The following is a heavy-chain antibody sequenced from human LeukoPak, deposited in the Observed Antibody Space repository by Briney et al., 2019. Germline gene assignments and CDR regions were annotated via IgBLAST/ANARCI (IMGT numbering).Heavy chain of an antibody. D-gene: IGHD3-16*01. V-gene: IGHV4-59*01. CDR3: ACQRWGYDAFDI. CDR2: IYYSGST. CDR1: GGSISSYY. J-gene: IGHJ3*02. Sequence: PSETLSLTCTVSGGSISSYYWSWIRQPPGKGLEWIGYIYYSGSTNYNPSLKSRVTISVDTSKSQFSLKLSSVTAADTAVYYCACQRWGYDAFDIWGQGTMVTVSS.